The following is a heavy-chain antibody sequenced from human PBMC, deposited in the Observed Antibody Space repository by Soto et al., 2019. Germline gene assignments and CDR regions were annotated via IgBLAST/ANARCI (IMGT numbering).Heavy chain of an antibody. Sequence: EMQLVESGGGLVQPGMSLRLSCAASGFTFDDYAMYWVRQVPGKGLEWVSGISRNSGRIGYADSVKGRFTISRDNTKNAVYLQINSLRPESTALYDCTKDWFWGGDGYNSYYYDAMDVWGQGTPVTVSS. D-gene: IGHD3-10*01. CDR2: ISRNSGRI. CDR3: TKDWFWGGDGYNSYYYDAMDV. CDR1: GFTFDDYA. V-gene: IGHV3-9*01. J-gene: IGHJ6*02.